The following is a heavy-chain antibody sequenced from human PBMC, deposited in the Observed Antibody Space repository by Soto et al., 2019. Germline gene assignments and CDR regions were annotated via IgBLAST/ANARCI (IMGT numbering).Heavy chain of an antibody. D-gene: IGHD3-10*01. Sequence: SETLSLTCTVSGGSISSYYWSWIRQPAGKGLEWIGRIYTSGSTNYNPSLKSRVTMSVDTSKNQFSLKLSSVTAADTAVYYCARDTSSITMVRGPNWFDPWGQGTLVTVSS. CDR2: IYTSGST. J-gene: IGHJ5*02. CDR1: GGSISSYY. CDR3: ARDTSSITMVRGPNWFDP. V-gene: IGHV4-4*07.